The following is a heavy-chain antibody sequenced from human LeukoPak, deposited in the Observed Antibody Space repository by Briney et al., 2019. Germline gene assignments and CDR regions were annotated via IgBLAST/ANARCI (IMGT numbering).Heavy chain of an antibody. CDR3: AKVDGSGWWIFDY. CDR1: GFTFSSYD. J-gene: IGHJ4*02. Sequence: PGGSLRLACAASGFTFSSYDMNWVRQAPGKGLEWVSGISGSGGSTYYADSMKGRFTISRDNSKNTVYLHMNSLRAEDTAVYYCAKVDGSGWWIFDYWGQGTLVTVSS. CDR2: ISGSGGST. D-gene: IGHD6-19*01. V-gene: IGHV3-23*01.